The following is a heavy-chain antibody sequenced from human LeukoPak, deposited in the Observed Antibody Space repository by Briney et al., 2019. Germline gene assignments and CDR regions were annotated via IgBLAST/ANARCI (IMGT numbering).Heavy chain of an antibody. D-gene: IGHD4-4*01. V-gene: IGHV4-34*01. CDR2: INHSGST. CDR3: ARGRRNSEVDY. CDR1: GGPFSGYY. J-gene: IGHJ4*02. Sequence: SETLSLTCAVYGGPFSGYYWSWIRQPPGKGLEWIGEINHSGSTNYNPSLKSRVTISVGTSKNQFSLKLSSVTAADTAVYYCARGRRNSEVDYWGQGTLVTVSS.